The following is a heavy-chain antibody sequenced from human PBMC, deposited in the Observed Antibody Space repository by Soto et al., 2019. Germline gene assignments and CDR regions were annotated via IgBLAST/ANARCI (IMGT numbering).Heavy chain of an antibody. J-gene: IGHJ4*02. CDR3: ARAEATGLDY. V-gene: IGHV4-4*02. CDR1: GGSMSSSNW. Sequence: QVQLQESGPGLVKPSGTLSLTCTVSGGSMSSSNWWHWVRQSPGKGLEWIGEAHHSGRTNYNPSLNSRVTISVDKSKHHFSLKLSSVTAADTAVYYCARAEATGLDYWGQGTLVTVSS. CDR2: AHHSGRT.